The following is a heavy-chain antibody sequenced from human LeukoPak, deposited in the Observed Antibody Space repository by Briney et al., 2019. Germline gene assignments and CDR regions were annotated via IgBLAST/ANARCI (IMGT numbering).Heavy chain of an antibody. CDR2: IYYSGST. D-gene: IGHD5-24*01. CDR1: GGSISSYY. Sequence: SETLSLTCTVSGGSISSYYWSWIRQPPGKGLEWIGYIYYSGSTNYNPSLKSRVTILVDTSKNQFSLKLSSVTAADTAVYYCARHKLKLEMATAPLFDYWGQGTLVTVSS. CDR3: ARHKLKLEMATAPLFDY. V-gene: IGHV4-59*08. J-gene: IGHJ4*02.